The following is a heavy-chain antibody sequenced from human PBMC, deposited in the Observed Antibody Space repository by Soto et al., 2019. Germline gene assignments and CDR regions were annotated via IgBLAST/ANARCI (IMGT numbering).Heavy chain of an antibody. D-gene: IGHD6-13*01. V-gene: IGHV4-30-4*02. J-gene: IGHJ5*02. CDR3: ARVSSSWPMNWFDP. Sequence: ASETLSLTCTVSGGSISSGDYYRSWIRQPPGKGLEWIGYIYYSGSTYYNPSLKSRVTISVDTSKNQFSLKLSSVTAADTAVYYCARVSSSWPMNWFDPWGQGTLVTVSS. CDR1: GGSISSGDYY. CDR2: IYYSGST.